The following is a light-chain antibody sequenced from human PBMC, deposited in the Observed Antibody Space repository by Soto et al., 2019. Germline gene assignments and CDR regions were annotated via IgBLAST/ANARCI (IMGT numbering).Light chain of an antibody. CDR3: QHYDGSPLT. J-gene: IGKJ4*01. CDR2: GAS. Sequence: EVVLTQSPGTLSLSPGERGTLSCRASQSINSAHLVWYQQKPGQAPRLLIYGASSRATGIPDRFSGSGSGTDFTLTIIRMEPEDSAVYYCQHYDGSPLTFGGGTKVELK. V-gene: IGKV3-20*01. CDR1: QSINSAH.